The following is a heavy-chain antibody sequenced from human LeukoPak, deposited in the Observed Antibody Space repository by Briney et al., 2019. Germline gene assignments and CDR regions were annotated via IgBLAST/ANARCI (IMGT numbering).Heavy chain of an antibody. D-gene: IGHD1-26*01. CDR1: VGSISSYY. CDR3: ARDREGYDY. J-gene: IGHJ4*02. V-gene: IGHV4-4*07. CDR2: IYTSGST. Sequence: PAETLSLTCSVSVGSISSYYWSWIRQPAGKGLEWIGRIYTSGSTNYNPSLTSQVTMSVDTTKNQLSPKLSTVTPADTAVYYCARDREGYDYWGQGTLVTVSS.